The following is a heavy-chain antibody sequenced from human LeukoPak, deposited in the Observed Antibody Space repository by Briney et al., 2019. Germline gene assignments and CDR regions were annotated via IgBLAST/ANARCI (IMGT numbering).Heavy chain of an antibody. CDR2: IYSGGST. Sequence: GRSLRLSCAASGFTFSSHAMSWVRQAPGKGLEWVSVIYSGGSTYYADSVKGRFTISRDSSKNTLYLQMNSLRAEDTAVYYCARDLESYYYGMDVWGQGTTVTVSS. CDR3: ARDLESYYYGMDV. V-gene: IGHV3-66*01. CDR1: GFTFSSHA. J-gene: IGHJ6*02.